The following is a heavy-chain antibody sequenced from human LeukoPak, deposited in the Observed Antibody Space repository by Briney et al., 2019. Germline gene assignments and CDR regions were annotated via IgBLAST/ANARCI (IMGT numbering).Heavy chain of an antibody. CDR3: ARVISGFWTGYYDPFDI. CDR2: LHPNSGTA. J-gene: IGHJ3*02. CDR1: GYTFTNYD. Sequence: ASVKVSCKASGYTFTNYDINWVRQATGQGLEWMGWLHPNSGTAGYAQNFQGRVTITGDTSMSTAYMELSSLRSEDSAVYYCARVISGFWTGYYDPFDIWGQGTMVTVPS. D-gene: IGHD3/OR15-3a*01. V-gene: IGHV1-8*03.